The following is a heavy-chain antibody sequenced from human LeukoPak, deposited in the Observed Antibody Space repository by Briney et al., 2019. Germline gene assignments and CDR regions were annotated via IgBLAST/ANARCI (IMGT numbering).Heavy chain of an antibody. CDR2: INDDGRST. CDR1: GFTFSSYW. J-gene: IGHJ4*02. V-gene: IGHV3-74*01. CDR3: ARVRWGGLYYFDY. Sequence: GGSLRLSCAAPGFTFSSYWMHWVRQAPGKGLVWVSRINDDGRSTSYADSVKGRFTISRDNAKNTLYLQMNSLRAEDTAVYYCARVRWGGLYYFDYWGQGTLVTVSS. D-gene: IGHD3-16*01.